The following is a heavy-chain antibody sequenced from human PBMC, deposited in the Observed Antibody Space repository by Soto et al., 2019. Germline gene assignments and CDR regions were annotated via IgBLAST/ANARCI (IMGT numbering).Heavy chain of an antibody. V-gene: IGHV3-23*01. CDR3: AKARCSTTNCYVPDY. CDR1: GFTFSTYT. CDR2: ISGSGGSP. Sequence: GGSLRLSCAASGFTFSTYTMSWVRQAPGKGLEWVSAISGSGGSPSYADSVQGRFTISRDNPKNTLYLQMNSLRVEDTAMYYYAKARCSTTNCYVPDYWGQGTLVTVSS. D-gene: IGHD2-2*01. J-gene: IGHJ4*02.